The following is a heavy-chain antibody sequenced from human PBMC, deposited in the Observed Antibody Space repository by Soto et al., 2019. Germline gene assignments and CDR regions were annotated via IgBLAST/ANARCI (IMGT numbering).Heavy chain of an antibody. V-gene: IGHV1-18*01. CDR2: ISPYTGNT. Sequence: QVQLVQSGDEVKKPGASVKVSCKASGYIFVNYGIAWVRQAPGQGLEWMGWISPYTGNTHSATKIQGRLTMTTDTXXGTAYRDLGSLTSDDTAVYYCVMVDNYVTPTPQDVWGQGTTVTVSS. CDR1: GYIFVNYG. CDR3: VMVDNYVTPTPQDV. D-gene: IGHD3-16*01. J-gene: IGHJ6*02.